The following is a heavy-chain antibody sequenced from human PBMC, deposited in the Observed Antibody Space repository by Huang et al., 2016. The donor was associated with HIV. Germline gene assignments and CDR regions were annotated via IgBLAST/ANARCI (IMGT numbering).Heavy chain of an antibody. V-gene: IGHV5-51*01. D-gene: IGHD2-15*01. Sequence: EVQLVQSGAEVKKPGESLKISCKGSGYIFTNYWIAWVRQMLQKGLDWMGIIYPVHSYIRYSPSFQGQVTISGDMSISPAYLQLNSLKHSETAMYYGARHPRYCSPFMVWYFDLWGRGTLVTVSS. CDR2: IYPVHSYI. J-gene: IGHJ2*01. CDR3: ARHPRYCSPFMVWYFDL. CDR1: GYIFTNYW.